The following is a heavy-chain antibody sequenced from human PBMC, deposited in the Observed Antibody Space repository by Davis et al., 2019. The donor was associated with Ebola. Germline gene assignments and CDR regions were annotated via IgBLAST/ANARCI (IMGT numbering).Heavy chain of an antibody. CDR2: INHSGST. J-gene: IGHJ5*02. D-gene: IGHD3-22*01. CDR1: GGSFSGYY. Sequence: SETLSLTCAVYGGSFSGYYWSWIRQPPGKGLEWIGEINHSGSTNYNPSLKSRVTISVDTSKNQFSLKLSSVTAADTAVYYCARLGGYYYDSSGYYGVLNWFDPWGQGTLVTVSS. V-gene: IGHV4-34*01. CDR3: ARLGGYYYDSSGYYGVLNWFDP.